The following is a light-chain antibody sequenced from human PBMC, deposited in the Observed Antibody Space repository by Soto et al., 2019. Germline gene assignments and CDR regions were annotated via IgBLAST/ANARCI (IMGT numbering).Light chain of an antibody. V-gene: IGKV1-5*01. CDR2: GAS. CDR3: QQYDSYSYT. Sequence: DIPMTQYPSTLSPSVGGRVNITCRASQSISIWLAWYQQKPGKAPKLLISGASSVESGVPSRFSGSGSGTEFTLTISSLQPDDFATYYCQQYDSYSYTFGQGTKVDIK. J-gene: IGKJ2*01. CDR1: QSISIW.